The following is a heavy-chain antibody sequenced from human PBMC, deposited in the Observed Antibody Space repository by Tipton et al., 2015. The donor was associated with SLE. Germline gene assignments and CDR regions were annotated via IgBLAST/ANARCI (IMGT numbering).Heavy chain of an antibody. Sequence: LSCTVSGGSISSYYWSWIRQPPGKGLEWIGYIYYSGSTNYNPSLKSRVTISVDTSKNQFSLKLSSVTAADTAVYYCARVACSGGSCYSGYDAFDIWGQGTMVTVSS. CDR2: IYYSGST. CDR1: GGSISSYY. CDR3: ARVACSGGSCYSGYDAFDI. V-gene: IGHV4-59*01. J-gene: IGHJ3*02. D-gene: IGHD2-15*01.